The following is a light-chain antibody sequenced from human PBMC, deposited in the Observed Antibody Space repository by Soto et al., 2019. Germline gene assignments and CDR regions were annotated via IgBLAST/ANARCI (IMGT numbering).Light chain of an antibody. Sequence: QSFLTQRASVSWSPGQSITISCTGTSSDVGGYNYVSWYQQHPGKAPKLIIFEVSYRPSGISNRFSASKSGDTASLTISGLQADDEADYYCCSYTDSRTHIFGSGTKVTVL. CDR2: EVS. V-gene: IGLV2-14*01. CDR3: CSYTDSRTHI. J-gene: IGLJ1*01. CDR1: SSDVGGYNY.